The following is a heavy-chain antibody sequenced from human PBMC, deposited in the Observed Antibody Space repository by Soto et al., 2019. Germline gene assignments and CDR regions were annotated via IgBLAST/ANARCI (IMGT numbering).Heavy chain of an antibody. Sequence: GGSLRLSCATSGFTFSSYAMHWVRQAPGKGLEYVSSISSNGGPTYYADSVKGRFTISRDNSKGTLYLQMSSLRTEDTAVYYCVKDRWVDYWGQGTLVTVS. CDR3: VKDRWVDY. J-gene: IGHJ4*02. D-gene: IGHD3-16*01. CDR1: GFTFSSYA. V-gene: IGHV3-64D*06. CDR2: ISSNGGPT.